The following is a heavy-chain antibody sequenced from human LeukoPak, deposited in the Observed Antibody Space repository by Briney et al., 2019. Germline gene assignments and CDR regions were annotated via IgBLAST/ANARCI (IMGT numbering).Heavy chain of an antibody. Sequence: SETLSLTCTVSGDSISRYYWSWIRQPPGKGLECIGYIYYTGTTNYNPSLKSRVTMSVDTSKNQFPLRLKSVTAADTAVYFCTRDREHGTQDSWGQGTLVTVS. CDR2: IYYTGTT. J-gene: IGHJ4*02. V-gene: IGHV4-59*12. CDR1: GDSISRYY. D-gene: IGHD1-26*01. CDR3: TRDREHGTQDS.